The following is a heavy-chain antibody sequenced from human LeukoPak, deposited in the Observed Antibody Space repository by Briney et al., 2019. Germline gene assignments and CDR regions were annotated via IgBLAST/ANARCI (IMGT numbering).Heavy chain of an antibody. CDR1: GGSFSGYY. CDR2: INHSGST. Sequence: SETLSLTCAVYGGSFSGYYWSWIRQPPGKGLEWIGEINHSGSTNYNPSLKSRVTISVDTSKNQFSLKLSSVTAADTAVYYCARSGKATPYFDYWGQGTLVTVSS. V-gene: IGHV4-34*01. CDR3: ARSGKATPYFDY. J-gene: IGHJ4*02.